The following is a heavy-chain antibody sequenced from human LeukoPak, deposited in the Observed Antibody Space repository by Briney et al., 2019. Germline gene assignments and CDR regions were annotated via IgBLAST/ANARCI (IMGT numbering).Heavy chain of an antibody. J-gene: IGHJ4*02. V-gene: IGHV3-30*02. CDR1: GFTFSSYG. Sequence: GGSLRLSCAASGFTFSSYGMHWVRQAPGKGLEWVAFIRYDGSNKYYADSVKGRFTISRDNSKNTLYLQMNSLRAEDTAVYYCASSYRPNLAQFDYWGQGILVTVSS. D-gene: IGHD3-16*02. CDR2: IRYDGSNK. CDR3: ASSYRPNLAQFDY.